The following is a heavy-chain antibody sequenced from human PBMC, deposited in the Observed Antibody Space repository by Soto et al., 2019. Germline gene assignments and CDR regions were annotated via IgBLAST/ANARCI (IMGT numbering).Heavy chain of an antibody. CDR3: ARDPPPPDY. CDR1: GYTFGSYA. Sequence: ASVKVSCKASGYTFGSYAISWMRQAPGQGLEWMGWISAYNGNTNYAQKLQGRVTMTTDTSTSTAYMELRSLRSDDTAVYYCARDPPPPDYWGQGTLSPSPQ. CDR2: ISAYNGNT. J-gene: IGHJ4*02. V-gene: IGHV1-18*01.